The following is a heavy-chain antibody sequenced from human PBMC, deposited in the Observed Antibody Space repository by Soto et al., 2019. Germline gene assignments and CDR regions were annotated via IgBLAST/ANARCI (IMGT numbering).Heavy chain of an antibody. CDR3: AGALGYCSGGSCYSFDY. D-gene: IGHD2-15*01. Sequence: ASVKVSCKASGYTFTSYGISWVRQAPGQGLEWMGWISAYNGNTNYAQKLQGRVTMITDTSTSKAYMGLRSLGSDDTAVYYCAGALGYCSGGSCYSFDYWGQGTLVTVSS. CDR2: ISAYNGNT. J-gene: IGHJ4*02. V-gene: IGHV1-18*01. CDR1: GYTFTSYG.